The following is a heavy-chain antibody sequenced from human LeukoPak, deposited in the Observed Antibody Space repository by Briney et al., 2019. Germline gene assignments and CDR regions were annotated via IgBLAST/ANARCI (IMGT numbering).Heavy chain of an antibody. CDR1: GFTFRNVW. D-gene: IGHD5-24*01. CDR2: IKSKISGGTT. J-gene: IGHJ6*02. Sequence: GGSLRLSCAASGFTFRNVWMGWVRQAPGKGLEWVGRIKSKISGGTTEYATPVKGRFSISRDDSKNTVHLQMNSLKSEDTAVYYCATDLPRDYYYDMDVWGQGTTVTVSS. V-gene: IGHV3-15*01. CDR3: ATDLPRDYYYDMDV.